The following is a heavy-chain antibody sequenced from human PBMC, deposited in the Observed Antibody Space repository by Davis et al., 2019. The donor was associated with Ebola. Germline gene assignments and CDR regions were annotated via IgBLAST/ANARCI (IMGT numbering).Heavy chain of an antibody. Sequence: GGSLRLSCAASGFTFSSYAISWVRQAPGQGLEWMGGIIPIFGTANYAQKFQGRVTITADKSTSTAYMELSSLRSEDTAVYYCARYHWNYAVAYNWFDPWGQGTLVTVSS. CDR2: IIPIFGTA. J-gene: IGHJ5*02. V-gene: IGHV1-69*06. D-gene: IGHD1-7*01. CDR3: ARYHWNYAVAYNWFDP. CDR1: GFTFSSYA.